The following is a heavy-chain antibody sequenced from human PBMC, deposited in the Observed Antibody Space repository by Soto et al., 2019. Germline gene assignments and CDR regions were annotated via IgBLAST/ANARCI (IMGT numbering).Heavy chain of an antibody. CDR1: GFSFSEYY. D-gene: IGHD7-27*01. CDR2: ISSSGSTI. Sequence: TGGSLRLSCAASGFSFSEYYMSWIRQAPGRGLEWVSYISSSGSTIWYADSVKGRLTISRDNAKSSVYLQMSGLRAEDTAVYYCARLLGWGHYALDVWGQGTTVTVSS. J-gene: IGHJ6*02. V-gene: IGHV3-11*01. CDR3: ARLLGWGHYALDV.